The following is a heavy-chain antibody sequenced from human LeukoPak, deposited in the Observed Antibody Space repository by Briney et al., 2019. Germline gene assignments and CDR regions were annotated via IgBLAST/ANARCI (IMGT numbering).Heavy chain of an antibody. CDR1: GFTFSSYG. CDR2: IWYDGSNK. D-gene: IGHD3-22*01. CDR3: RVVVITAGDAFDI. V-gene: IGHV3-33*01. J-gene: IGHJ3*02. Sequence: PGGSLRLSCAASGFTFSSYGMHWVRQAPGKGLEWVAVIWYDGSNKYYADSVKGRFTISRDNSKNTLYLQMNSLRAEDTAVYYCRVVVITAGDAFDIWGQGTMVTVSS.